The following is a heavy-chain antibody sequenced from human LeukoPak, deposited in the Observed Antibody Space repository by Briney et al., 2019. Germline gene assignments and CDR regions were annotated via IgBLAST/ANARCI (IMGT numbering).Heavy chain of an antibody. Sequence: GESLKISCKASGYSFTDSWIGWVRQMPGKGLEWMAIIYPNDSDIKYSPSFQGQVSISADKSISTTFLQWSGLKAPDTAMYFCARFRQSPCTGTNCYHYFDYWGQGTLVTVSS. CDR3: ARFRQSPCTGTNCYHYFDY. CDR2: IYPNDSDI. V-gene: IGHV5-51*01. J-gene: IGHJ4*02. D-gene: IGHD2-2*01. CDR1: GYSFTDSW.